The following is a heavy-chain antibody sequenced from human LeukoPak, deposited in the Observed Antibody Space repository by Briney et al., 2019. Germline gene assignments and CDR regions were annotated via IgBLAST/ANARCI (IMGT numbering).Heavy chain of an antibody. J-gene: IGHJ3*02. D-gene: IGHD5-24*01. CDR2: IIPIFGTA. CDR1: GGTFSSYA. CDR3: ARQRQRDGYNRGIAFDI. V-gene: IGHV1-69*05. Sequence: SVKVSCKASGGTFSSYAISWVRQAPGQGLEWMGRIIPIFGTANYAQKFQGRVTITTDESTSTAYMELSSLRSEDTAVYYCARQRQRDGYNRGIAFDIWGKGTMVTVSS.